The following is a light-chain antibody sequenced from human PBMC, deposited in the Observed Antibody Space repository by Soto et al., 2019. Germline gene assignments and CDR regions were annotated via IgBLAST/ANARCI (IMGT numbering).Light chain of an antibody. Sequence: QSVLTQPPSASGTPGQRVTISCSGSSSNIGSNTVNWYQQLPGTAPKLLIYNNNQRPSGVPDRFSGSKSGTSAPLAISGLQSEDEADYYCAAWDGSLNVLVFGTGTKLTVL. CDR2: NNN. CDR3: AAWDGSLNVLV. CDR1: SSNIGSNT. V-gene: IGLV1-44*01. J-gene: IGLJ1*01.